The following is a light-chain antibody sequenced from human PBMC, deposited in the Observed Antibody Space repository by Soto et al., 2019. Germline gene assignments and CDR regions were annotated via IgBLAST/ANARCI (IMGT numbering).Light chain of an antibody. CDR1: SSNIGNNY. CDR2: EDN. CDR3: GTWDDSLSVWV. V-gene: IGLV1-51*02. J-gene: IGLJ3*02. Sequence: QSVLTQPPSVSAAPGQKVTIACSGSSSNIGNNYVSWYQLLPGTAPKLLIYEDNKRPSGTPDRCSGSKSGTLATLGITGLQAGDEADYYCGTWDDSLSVWVFGGGTKVTVL.